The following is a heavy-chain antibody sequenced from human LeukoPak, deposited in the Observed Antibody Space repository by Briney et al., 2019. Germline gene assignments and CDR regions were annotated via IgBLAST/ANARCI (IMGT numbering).Heavy chain of an antibody. V-gene: IGHV3-23*01. D-gene: IGHD2/OR15-2a*01. CDR3: ARASTLIGDAFDI. Sequence: GGSLRLSCAASGFTFSTYAMTWVRQAPGKGLEWVSAISSGGVSTYYADSVKGRFTVSRDNSKNTLYLQMNSLRAEDTAVYYCARASTLIGDAFDIWGQGTMVTVSS. CDR1: GFTFSTYA. CDR2: ISSGGVST. J-gene: IGHJ3*02.